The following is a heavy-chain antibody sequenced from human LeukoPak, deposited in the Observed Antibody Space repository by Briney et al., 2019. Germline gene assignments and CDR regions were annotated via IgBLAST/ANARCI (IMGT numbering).Heavy chain of an antibody. D-gene: IGHD2-15*01. CDR1: GFTVSSNY. V-gene: IGHV3-53*01. CDR3: ARDPPGYCSGGSCGY. Sequence: GGSLRLSCAASGFTVSSNYMSWVRQAPGKGLEWVSVIYSGGSTYYADSVKGRFTISRDNSKNTLYLQMNSLRAEDTAVYYCARDPPGYCSGGSCGYWGQGTLVTVSS. CDR2: IYSGGST. J-gene: IGHJ4*02.